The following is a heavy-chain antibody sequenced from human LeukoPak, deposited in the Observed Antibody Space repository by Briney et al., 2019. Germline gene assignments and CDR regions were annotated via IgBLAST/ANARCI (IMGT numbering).Heavy chain of an antibody. CDR3: ARDFLDFDWLLFDY. V-gene: IGHV4-59*01. CDR1: GGSISSYY. D-gene: IGHD3-9*01. J-gene: IGHJ4*02. Sequence: SETLSLTCTVSGGSISSYYWSWIRQPPGKGLEWIGYIYYSGSTNYNPSLKSRVTISVDTSKNQSSLKLSSVTAADTAVYYCARDFLDFDWLLFDYWGQGTLVTVSS. CDR2: IYYSGST.